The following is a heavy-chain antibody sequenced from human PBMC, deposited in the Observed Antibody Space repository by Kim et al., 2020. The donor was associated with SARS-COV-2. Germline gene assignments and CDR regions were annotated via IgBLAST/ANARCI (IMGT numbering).Heavy chain of an antibody. J-gene: IGHJ5*02. CDR3: ARIRITMVRGVRESWFDP. V-gene: IGHV1-3*01. CDR2: INAGNGNT. D-gene: IGHD3-10*01. CDR1: GYTFTSYA. Sequence: ASVKVSCKASGYTFTSYAMHWVRQAPGQRLEWMGWINAGNGNTKYSQKFQGRVTITRDTSASTAYMELSSLRSEDTAVYYCARIRITMVRGVRESWFDPWGQGTLVTVSS.